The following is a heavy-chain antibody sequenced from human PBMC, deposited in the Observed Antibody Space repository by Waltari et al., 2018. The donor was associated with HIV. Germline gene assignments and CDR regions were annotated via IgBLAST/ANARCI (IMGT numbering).Heavy chain of an antibody. CDR1: GGSISSSY. CDR3: AREVMGYGFDY. V-gene: IGHV4-59*01. Sequence: QVQLQESGPGLVKPSETLSLTCPVSGGSISSSYWSWIRQPPGKGLEWIGYIYYSGSTNYNPSLKSRVTISVDTSKNQFSLRLKSVTAADTAVYYCAREVMGYGFDYWGQGTLVTVSS. CDR2: IYYSGST. D-gene: IGHD4-17*01. J-gene: IGHJ4*02.